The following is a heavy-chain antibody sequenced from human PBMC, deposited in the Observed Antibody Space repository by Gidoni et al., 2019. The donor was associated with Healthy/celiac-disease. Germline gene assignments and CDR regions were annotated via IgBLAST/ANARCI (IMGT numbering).Heavy chain of an antibody. D-gene: IGHD3-22*01. CDR3: ASFPPATYYYDSSGYYPNNY. CDR2: IYHSGST. V-gene: IGHV4-4*02. J-gene: IGHJ4*02. CDR1: GGSISSSNW. Sequence: QVQLQESGPGLVKPSGTLSLTCAVSGGSISSSNWWSWVRQPPGKGLEWIGEIYHSGSTNYNPSLKSRVTISVDKSKNQFSLKLSSVTAADTAVYYCASFPPATYYYDSSGYYPNNYWGQGTLVTVSS.